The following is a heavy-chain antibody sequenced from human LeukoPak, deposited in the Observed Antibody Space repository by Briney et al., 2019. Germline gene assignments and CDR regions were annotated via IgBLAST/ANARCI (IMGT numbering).Heavy chain of an antibody. J-gene: IGHJ4*02. V-gene: IGHV3-30*18. CDR1: GFIVSNAW. Sequence: GGSLRLSCAASGFIVSNAWMNWVRQAPGKGLEWVAVISYDGSNKYCADSVKGRFTISRDNSKNTLYLQMNSLRAEDTAVYYCANWGAIAAPFDYWGQGTLVTVSS. CDR3: ANWGAIAAPFDY. D-gene: IGHD6-13*01. CDR2: ISYDGSNK.